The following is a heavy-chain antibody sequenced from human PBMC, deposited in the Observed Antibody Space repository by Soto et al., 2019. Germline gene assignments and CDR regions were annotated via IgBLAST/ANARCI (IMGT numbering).Heavy chain of an antibody. V-gene: IGHV4-34*01. CDR1: GGSFSGYY. Sequence: PSETLSLTCAVYGGSFSGYYWSWIRQPPGKGLEWIGEINHSGSTNYNPSLKSRVTISVDTSKNQFSLKLSSVTAADTAVYYCARYSYYGYYFDYWGQGTLVTVSS. CDR2: INHSGST. J-gene: IGHJ4*02. D-gene: IGHD3-22*01. CDR3: ARYSYYGYYFDY.